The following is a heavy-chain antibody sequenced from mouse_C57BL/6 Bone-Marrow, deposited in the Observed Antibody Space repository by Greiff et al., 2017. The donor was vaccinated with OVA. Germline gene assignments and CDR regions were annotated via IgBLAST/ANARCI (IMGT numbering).Heavy chain of an antibody. CDR1: GFTFSSYA. CDR3: ASYSIWCFYV. Sequence: EVMLVESGGGLVKPGGSLKLSCAASGFTFSSYAMSWVRQTPGKRLEWVATISDGGSYTYYPANVKGRFTISRDNAKKNLYLRMGNLESEETAMCYCASYSIWCFYVWGTGTTVTVSS. D-gene: IGHD2-5*01. J-gene: IGHJ1*03. V-gene: IGHV5-4*03. CDR2: ISDGGSYT.